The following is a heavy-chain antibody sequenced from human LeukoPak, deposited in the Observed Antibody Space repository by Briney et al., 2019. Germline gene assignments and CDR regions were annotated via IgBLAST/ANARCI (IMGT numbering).Heavy chain of an antibody. CDR2: ITYDGSNK. D-gene: IGHD4-11*01. J-gene: IGHJ4*02. Sequence: GGSLRLSCAASGFSFKDYNMHWARQAPGKGLEWVAVITYDGSNKYYTDSVKGRFTISRDNAKNSLYLQMNSLRAEDTAVYYCARDLTTVTTVDYWGQGTLVTVSS. CDR3: ARDLTTVTTVDY. CDR1: GFSFKDYN. V-gene: IGHV3-30*03.